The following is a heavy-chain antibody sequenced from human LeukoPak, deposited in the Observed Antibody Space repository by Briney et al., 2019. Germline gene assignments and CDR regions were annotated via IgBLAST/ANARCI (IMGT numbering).Heavy chain of an antibody. CDR1: GYTFTSYG. Sequence: GASVKVSCKASGYTFTSYGISWVRQAPGQGLEWMVWISAYNGNTNYAQKLQGRVTMTTDTSTSTAYMELRSLRSDDTAVYYCARDGGPGGYCSSTSCSNYYYYMDVWGKGTTVTVSS. CDR2: ISAYNGNT. D-gene: IGHD2-2*01. J-gene: IGHJ6*03. CDR3: ARDGGPGGYCSSTSCSNYYYYMDV. V-gene: IGHV1-18*01.